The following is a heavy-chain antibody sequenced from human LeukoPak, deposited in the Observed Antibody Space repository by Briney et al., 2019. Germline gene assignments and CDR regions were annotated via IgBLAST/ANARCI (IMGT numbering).Heavy chain of an antibody. J-gene: IGHJ5*02. CDR2: INPSGGST. Sequence: ASLKVSCKASGYTFTSYYMHWVRQAPGQRLEWMGIINPSGGSTSYAQKFQGRVTMTRDTSTSTVYMELSSRRSEDTAVYYCASARGTHWFDPWGQGTLVTVSS. D-gene: IGHD1-1*01. CDR1: GYTFTSYY. CDR3: ASARGTHWFDP. V-gene: IGHV1-46*01.